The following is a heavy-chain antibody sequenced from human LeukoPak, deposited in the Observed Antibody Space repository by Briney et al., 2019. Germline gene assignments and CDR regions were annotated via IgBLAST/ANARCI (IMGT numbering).Heavy chain of an antibody. J-gene: IGHJ4*02. CDR3: ATVGPDLTEPSFDY. D-gene: IGHD3/OR15-3a*01. CDR2: FDPEDGET. Sequence: RASVKVSCKVSGYTLTELSMHWVRQAPGKGLEWMGGFDPEDGETIYAQKFQGRVTMTEDTSTDTAYMELSSLRSEDTAVYYCATVGPDLTEPSFDYWGQGTLVTVSS. CDR1: GYTLTELS. V-gene: IGHV1-24*01.